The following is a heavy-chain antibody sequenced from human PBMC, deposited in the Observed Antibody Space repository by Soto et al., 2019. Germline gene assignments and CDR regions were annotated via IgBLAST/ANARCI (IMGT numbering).Heavy chain of an antibody. J-gene: IGHJ6*01. CDR3: ATGRPSDQPFS. CDR1: GDFISRGTFY. CDR2: IFYDGST. V-gene: IGHV4-31*03. Sequence: SETLSLTCTVSGDFISRGTFYWSWIRQHPGKGLEWIGYIFYDGSTYYHPSLRSRVIISVDTPKNQFSLKVTSVTDADTAVYYLATGRPSDQPFSWGQGIMDAAAS.